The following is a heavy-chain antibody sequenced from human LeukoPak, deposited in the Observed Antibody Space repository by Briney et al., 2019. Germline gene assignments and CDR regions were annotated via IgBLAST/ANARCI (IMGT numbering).Heavy chain of an antibody. D-gene: IGHD5/OR15-5a*01. CDR1: GGTFSSYA. Sequence: SVKVSCKASGGTFSSYAISWVRQAPGQGLEWMGGIIPIFGTANYAQKFQGRVTITADKSTSTAYMELSSLRSEGTAVYYCARANRVSLYYFDYWGQGTLVTVSS. CDR2: IIPIFGTA. CDR3: ARANRVSLYYFDY. V-gene: IGHV1-69*06. J-gene: IGHJ4*02.